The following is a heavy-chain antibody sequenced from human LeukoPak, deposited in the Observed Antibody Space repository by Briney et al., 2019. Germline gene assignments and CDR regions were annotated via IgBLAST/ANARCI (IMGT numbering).Heavy chain of an antibody. D-gene: IGHD2-2*01. J-gene: IGHJ3*02. V-gene: IGHV3-30-3*02. CDR2: ISYDGSTK. Sequence: GGSLRLSCAASGFIFSSHAMHWVRQAPGKGLEWVAFISYDGSTKTYADSVKGRFTISRDNSKNTLYLQMNSLRAEDTAAYYCAKDSVVVPAAIVPPDAFDIWGQGTMVTVSS. CDR3: AKDSVVVPAAIVPPDAFDI. CDR1: GFIFSSHA.